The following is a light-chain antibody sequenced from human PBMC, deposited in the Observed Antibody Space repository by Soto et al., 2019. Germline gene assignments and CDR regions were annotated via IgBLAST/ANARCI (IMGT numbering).Light chain of an antibody. Sequence: SALTQPASVSGSPGQSITISCTGTSSDVGAYNFVSWYQQFPGKAPKLILYEVSNRPSGVSDRFSASKSGNTASLLISGLQAEDEADYYCSSQTGSATMVFGGGTKLTVL. CDR3: SSQTGSATMV. CDR1: SSDVGAYNF. V-gene: IGLV2-14*01. CDR2: EVS. J-gene: IGLJ2*01.